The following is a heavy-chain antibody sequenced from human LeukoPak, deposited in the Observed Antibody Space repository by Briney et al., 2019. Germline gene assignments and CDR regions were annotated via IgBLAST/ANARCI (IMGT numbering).Heavy chain of an antibody. CDR1: GFTFSTYS. CDR2: ISSSSSTI. D-gene: IGHD3-22*01. V-gene: IGHV3-48*02. J-gene: IGHJ6*02. Sequence: GGSLRLSCAASGFTFSTYSMNWVRQAPGKGLEWVSYISSSSSTIYYGDSVKGRFTISRDNAKNSLYLQMNSLGDEDTAVYYCARGGSGYGDYYYFYGMDVWGQGTTVTVSS. CDR3: ARGGSGYGDYYYFYGMDV.